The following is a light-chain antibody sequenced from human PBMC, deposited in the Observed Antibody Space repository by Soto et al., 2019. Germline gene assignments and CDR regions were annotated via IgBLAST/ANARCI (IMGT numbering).Light chain of an antibody. Sequence: DIQMTQSPSTLSASVGDRVTITCRASQSISIWLAWYQQKPGKAPKILIYKASSLESGVPSRFSGSGSGTEFTLTISSLQPDDFATYYCQQYNSYSITFGQGTRLEIK. CDR3: QQYNSYSIT. J-gene: IGKJ5*01. CDR1: QSISIW. CDR2: KAS. V-gene: IGKV1-5*03.